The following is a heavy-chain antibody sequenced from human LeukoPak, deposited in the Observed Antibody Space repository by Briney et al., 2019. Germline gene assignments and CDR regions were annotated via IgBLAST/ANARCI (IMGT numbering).Heavy chain of an antibody. V-gene: IGHV1-18*01. CDR1: GYTFTSYG. CDR2: ISAYNGNT. CDR3: ARDLATVTTGGSGP. J-gene: IGHJ5*02. D-gene: IGHD4-4*01. Sequence: ASVKVSCKASGYTFTSYGISWVRQAPGQGLEWMGWISAYNGNTNYAQKLQGRVTMTTDTSTSTAYMELRSLRSDDTAVYYCARDLATVTTGGSGPWGQGTLVTVSS.